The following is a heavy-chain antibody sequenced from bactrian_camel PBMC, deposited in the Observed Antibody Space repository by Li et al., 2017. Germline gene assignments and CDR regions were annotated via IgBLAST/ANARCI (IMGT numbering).Heavy chain of an antibody. J-gene: IGHJ4*01. CDR1: GYTYSTYS. CDR2: MDGDGKV. CDR3: AANPQRTRLCRVDAFNY. D-gene: IGHD3*01. Sequence: HVQLVESGGGSVQAGGSLRLSCAASGYTYSTYSMAWFRQAPGKKREGVARMDGDGKVEYIDSVKGRFTISRDNGKKILYLQMNSLKPEDSAMYYCAANPQRTRLCRVDAFNYWGQGTQVTVS. V-gene: IGHV3S53*01.